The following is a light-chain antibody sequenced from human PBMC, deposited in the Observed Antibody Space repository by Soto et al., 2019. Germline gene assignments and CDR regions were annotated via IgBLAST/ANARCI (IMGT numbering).Light chain of an antibody. Sequence: ESEMTESPATLSVSPGESAPLSCRASQSVGSGLSWYQQKPGQAPRLLIYGASTRATGIPARFSGSGSGTDFTLNISSLEPEDFAVYYCQQRNNGPAISFGQGTRLEI. CDR1: QSVGSG. CDR2: GAS. CDR3: QQRNNGPAIS. J-gene: IGKJ5*01. V-gene: IGKV3-11*01.